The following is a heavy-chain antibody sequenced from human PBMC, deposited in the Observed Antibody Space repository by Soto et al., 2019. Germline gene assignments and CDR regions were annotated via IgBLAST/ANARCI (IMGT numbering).Heavy chain of an antibody. Sequence: GESLKISCKISGKAFTSFWVVWVRQMPGRGLEWMGNIYPGDSDTRYTPPFQGQVTISADKSTNTAYLQWHSLQASDTALYYCAKKDDRGALEIWGQGTKVTVSS. D-gene: IGHD3-22*01. CDR3: AKKDDRGALEI. V-gene: IGHV5-51*01. CDR2: IYPGDSDT. J-gene: IGHJ3*02. CDR1: GKAFTSFW.